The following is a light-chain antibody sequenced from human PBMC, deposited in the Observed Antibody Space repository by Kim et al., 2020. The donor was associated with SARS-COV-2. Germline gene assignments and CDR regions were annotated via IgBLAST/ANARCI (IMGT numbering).Light chain of an antibody. Sequence: VSPGERVTLSCRASKIVSSSLAWYQQKPGQAPRLLIYGASARATGTPARFSGSASGTEFTLTISSLQSEDFAVYYCQQYYNWPRTFGQGTKVDIK. CDR3: QQYYNWPRT. CDR2: GAS. J-gene: IGKJ1*01. CDR1: KIVSSS. V-gene: IGKV3-15*01.